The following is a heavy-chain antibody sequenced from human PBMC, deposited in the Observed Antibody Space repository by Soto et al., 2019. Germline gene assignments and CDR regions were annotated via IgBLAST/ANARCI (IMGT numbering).Heavy chain of an antibody. CDR1: GYTFSNYG. CDR3: ARKSSSSSWFDP. CDR2: ISGYNGNT. V-gene: IGHV1-18*01. Sequence: GASVKVSCKASGYTFSNYGISWVRQAPGQGLEWMGWISGYNGNTNYAQNSQGRVTMTADPSTRTAYMDLRSLISDDTAVYFCARKSSSSSWFDPWGQGTLVTV. D-gene: IGHD6-6*01. J-gene: IGHJ5*02.